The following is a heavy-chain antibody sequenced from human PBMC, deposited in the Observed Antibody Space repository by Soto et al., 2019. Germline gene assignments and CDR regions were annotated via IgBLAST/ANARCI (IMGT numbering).Heavy chain of an antibody. Sequence: EVQLVESGGGLVKPGGSLRLSCAASGFTFSSYSMNWVRQAPGKGLEWVSSISSSSSYIYYADSVKGRFTISRDNAKNSLYRQMNSLRAEDTAVYYGARAGGLGAHYWGQGTLVTVSS. CDR3: ARAGGLGAHY. CDR1: GFTFSSYS. D-gene: IGHD6-6*01. V-gene: IGHV3-21*01. CDR2: ISSSSSYI. J-gene: IGHJ4*02.